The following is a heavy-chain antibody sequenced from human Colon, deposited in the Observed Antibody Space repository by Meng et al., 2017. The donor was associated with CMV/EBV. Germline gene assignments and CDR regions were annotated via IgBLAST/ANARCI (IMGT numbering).Heavy chain of an antibody. Sequence: GESLKISCAASGFTFTTFWMTWVRQAPGKGLEWVSSVSDSGDMTYYTDSVKGRFTISRDNSKNTLHLHMNGLRAEDTAIYYCAKGSSGWFRFDYWGQGALVTVSS. V-gene: IGHV3-23*01. CDR3: AKGSSGWFRFDY. D-gene: IGHD6-19*01. CDR1: GFTFTTFW. CDR2: VSDSGDMT. J-gene: IGHJ4*02.